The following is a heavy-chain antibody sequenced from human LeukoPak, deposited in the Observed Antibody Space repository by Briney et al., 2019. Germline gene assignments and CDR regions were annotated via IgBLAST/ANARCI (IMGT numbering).Heavy chain of an antibody. CDR3: AKVAAHPALDY. V-gene: IGHV3-43*01. CDR2: ISWDGGST. CDR1: GFTFDDYT. D-gene: IGHD6-25*01. J-gene: IGHJ4*02. Sequence: GGSLRLSCAASGFTFDDYTMHWVRQAPGRGLEWVSLISWDGGSTYYADSVKGRFTISRDNSKNTLYLQMNSLRAEDTAVYYCAKVAAHPALDYWGQGTLVTVSS.